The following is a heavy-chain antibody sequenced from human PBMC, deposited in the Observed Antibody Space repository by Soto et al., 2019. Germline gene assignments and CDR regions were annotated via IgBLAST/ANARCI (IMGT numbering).Heavy chain of an antibody. CDR1: GFTFSSYG. J-gene: IGHJ4*02. D-gene: IGHD6-13*01. Sequence: GGSLRLSCAASGFTFSSYGMHWVRQAPGKGLEWVAVISYDGSNKYYADSVKGRFTISRDNSKNTLYLQMNSLRAEDTAVYYCAKDSSSSWPDYCAEGTLVTVSS. CDR3: AKDSSSSWPDY. V-gene: IGHV3-30*18. CDR2: ISYDGSNK.